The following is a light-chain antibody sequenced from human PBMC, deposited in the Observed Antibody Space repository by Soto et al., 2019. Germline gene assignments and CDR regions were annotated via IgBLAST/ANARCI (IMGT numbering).Light chain of an antibody. J-gene: IGKJ4*01. V-gene: IGKV1-9*01. Sequence: DIQLTQSPSFLSASVGDRVTITCRASQGISSYLVWYQQKPGKAPKLLIYAASTLQSGVPSRFSGSGSGTDFTRTISSLQPEDFATYYCQQLNGYPLTFGGGTNVEIK. CDR2: AAS. CDR1: QGISSY. CDR3: QQLNGYPLT.